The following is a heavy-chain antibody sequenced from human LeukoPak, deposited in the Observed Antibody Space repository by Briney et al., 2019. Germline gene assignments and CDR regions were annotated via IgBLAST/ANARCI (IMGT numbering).Heavy chain of an antibody. CDR2: IQYDGSDK. V-gene: IGHV3-30*02. Sequence: PGGSLRLSCAASGFTFSSYGMHWVRQAPGKGLEWVTFIQYDGSDKFYADSVKGRFTISRDNSKNTLYLQMNSLRAEDTAVYYCAKEYEFWSGYPSFDYWGQGTLVTVSS. J-gene: IGHJ4*02. CDR3: AKEYEFWSGYPSFDY. CDR1: GFTFSSYG. D-gene: IGHD3-3*01.